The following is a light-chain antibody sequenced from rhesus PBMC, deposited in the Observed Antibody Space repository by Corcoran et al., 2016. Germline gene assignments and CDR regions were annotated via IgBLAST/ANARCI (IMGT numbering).Light chain of an antibody. CDR2: EAS. V-gene: IGKV1-25*01. CDR1: QGITND. CDR3: QHYYSTPYS. Sequence: DIQMTQSPSSLSASVGDRVTITCRASQGITNDLAWYQQKPGETPKLLIYEASSLQSGIPSRFSGSGFGTVFTLTISSLQSEAFATYYCQHYYSTPYSFGQRTKVEIK. J-gene: IGKJ2*01.